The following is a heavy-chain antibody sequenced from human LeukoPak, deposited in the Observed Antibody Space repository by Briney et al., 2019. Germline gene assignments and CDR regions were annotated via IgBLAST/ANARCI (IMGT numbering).Heavy chain of an antibody. D-gene: IGHD3-22*01. CDR3: ARDLYYSSESAFAI. J-gene: IGHJ3*02. CDR1: GFTFSNYA. CDR2: ISYDGSNK. Sequence: GGSLRHTCAASGFTFSNYAMHWVRQAPGKGLEWVAVISYDGSNKYYADSVKGRFTISRDNSKNTLYLQMNSLRAEDTAVYYCARDLYYSSESAFAIWGQGTMVTVSS. V-gene: IGHV3-30-3*01.